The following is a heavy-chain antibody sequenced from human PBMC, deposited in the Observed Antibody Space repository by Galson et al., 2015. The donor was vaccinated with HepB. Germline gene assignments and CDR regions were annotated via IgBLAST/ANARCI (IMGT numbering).Heavy chain of an antibody. D-gene: IGHD6-25*01. CDR3: ARNPASYDYYNMDV. J-gene: IGHJ6*02. CDR1: GFSFSSHS. Sequence: SLRLSCAASGFSFSSHSMNWVRQAPGKGLEWVSYISAGSTTRYYAASVKGRCTISRDNARNSVSLHMSSLRDEDTAVYYCARNPASYDYYNMDVWGQGTTVTVSS. CDR2: ISAGSTTR. V-gene: IGHV3-48*02.